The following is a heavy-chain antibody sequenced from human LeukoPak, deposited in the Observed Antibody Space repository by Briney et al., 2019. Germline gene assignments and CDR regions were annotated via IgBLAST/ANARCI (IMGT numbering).Heavy chain of an antibody. CDR3: ARGVVDSSGYYYGL. CDR2: IYSGTST. CDR1: GFTVSSNY. V-gene: IGHV3-66*01. Sequence: GGSLRLSCAASGFTVSSNYMSWVRQAPGKGLEWVSVIYSGTSTYYADSVKGRFTISRDNSKNTVFLQMSSLRAEDTAVYYCARGVVDSSGYYYGLWGQGTLVTVSS. D-gene: IGHD3-22*01. J-gene: IGHJ4*02.